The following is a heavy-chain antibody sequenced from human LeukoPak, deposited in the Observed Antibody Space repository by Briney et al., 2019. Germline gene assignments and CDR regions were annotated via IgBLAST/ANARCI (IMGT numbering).Heavy chain of an antibody. CDR3: AKWKYSNSGIDDY. V-gene: IGHV3-23*01. CDR1: GLTFSNYA. CDR2: ITDSGRKT. Sequence: GGSLRLSCAASGLTFSNYAMNWVRQASGKGLEWVSGITDSGRKTYYADSVKGRFTISRDNSKNMLYLQMNSLRAEDRAVYYCAKWKYSNSGIDDYWGQGTLVTVSS. D-gene: IGHD6-6*01. J-gene: IGHJ4*02.